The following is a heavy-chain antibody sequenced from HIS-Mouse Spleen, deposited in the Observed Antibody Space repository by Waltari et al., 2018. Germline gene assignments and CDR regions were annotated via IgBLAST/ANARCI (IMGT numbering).Heavy chain of an antibody. V-gene: IGHV4-39*07. CDR2: IYYRRGT. J-gene: IGHJ2*01. Sequence: QLQLQESGPGLVKPSETLSLTCTVSGGPISSSSYYWGWIRQPPGKGLEWIGRIYYRRGTHYNPSLKSRVTISVDTSKNQFSLKLSSVTAADTAVYYCAREIPYSSSWYDWYFDLWGRGTLVTVSS. CDR3: AREIPYSSSWYDWYFDL. D-gene: IGHD6-13*01. CDR1: GGPISSSSYY.